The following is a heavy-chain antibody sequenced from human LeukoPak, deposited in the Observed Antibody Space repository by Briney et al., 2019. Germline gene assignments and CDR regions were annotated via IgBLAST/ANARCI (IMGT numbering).Heavy chain of an antibody. CDR2: ISSSSSYI. Sequence: PGGSLRLSCAASGFTFSSYAMSWVRQAPGKGLEWVSSISSSSSYIYYADSVKGRFTISRDNAKNSLYLQMNSLRAEDTAVYYCARVYGGNLIDAFDIWGQGTMVTVSS. D-gene: IGHD4-23*01. J-gene: IGHJ3*02. CDR3: ARVYGGNLIDAFDI. V-gene: IGHV3-21*01. CDR1: GFTFSSYA.